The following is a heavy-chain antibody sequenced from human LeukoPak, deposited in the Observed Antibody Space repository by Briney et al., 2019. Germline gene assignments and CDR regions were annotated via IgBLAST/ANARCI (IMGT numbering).Heavy chain of an antibody. V-gene: IGHV1-2*02. J-gene: IGHJ4*02. CDR1: GYTFTDYY. Sequence: ASVKVSCKASGYTFTDYYMHWVRQAPGQTFEWLTWINPKSGDTHYTQKFQGRVTVTTDTSITSVYMELSGLQSDDTAVYYCVRDLTGGSGDWGQGTLVTVSS. CDR3: VRDLTGGSGD. D-gene: IGHD6-19*01. CDR2: INPKSGDT.